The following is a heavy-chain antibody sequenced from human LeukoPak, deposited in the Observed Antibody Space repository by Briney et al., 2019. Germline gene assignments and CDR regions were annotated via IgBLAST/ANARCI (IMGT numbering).Heavy chain of an antibody. CDR3: AREAEKFVGYASSGYYPRNYWYFDL. CDR1: GGSISGYS. V-gene: IGHV4-4*07. D-gene: IGHD3-22*01. CDR2: IYTSGST. Sequence: SETLSLTCTVSGGSISGYSWSWIRQPAGKGLEWIGRIYTSGSTKYNPSLKSRVTMSVDTSKNQFSLKLTSVTAADTAVYYCAREAEKFVGYASSGYYPRNYWYFDLWGRGTLVIVSS. J-gene: IGHJ2*01.